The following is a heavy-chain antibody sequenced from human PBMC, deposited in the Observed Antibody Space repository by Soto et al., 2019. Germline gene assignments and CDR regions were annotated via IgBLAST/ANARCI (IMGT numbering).Heavy chain of an antibody. Sequence: QVQLQESGPGLVKPSETLSLTCTVSGDSISRYYWSWIRLSPGKGLECIGYIYYSGETNYNPSVKRRVTISVDRTKKQFSLKLSSVTSADTAVYYCARDQGGELLKGSGIDVWGQGTTVTVSS. CDR3: ARDQGGELLKGSGIDV. D-gene: IGHD3-10*01. CDR2: IYYSGET. V-gene: IGHV4-59*01. J-gene: IGHJ6*02. CDR1: GDSISRYY.